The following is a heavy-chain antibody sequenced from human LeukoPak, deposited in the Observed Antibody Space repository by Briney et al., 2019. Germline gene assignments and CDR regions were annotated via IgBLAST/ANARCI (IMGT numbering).Heavy chain of an antibody. V-gene: IGHV3-21*01. CDR2: IISSSSYI. Sequence: RGSLRLSCAASGFTLSSYSMNWVRHAPGKGLEWVSSIISSSSYIYYADSVKGRFTISRDNAKNSLYLQMNSLRAEDTAVYYCARDIFPYQKFLVGHTIDYWGQGTLVTVSS. J-gene: IGHJ4*02. D-gene: IGHD2-8*02. CDR3: ARDIFPYQKFLVGHTIDY. CDR1: GFTLSSYS.